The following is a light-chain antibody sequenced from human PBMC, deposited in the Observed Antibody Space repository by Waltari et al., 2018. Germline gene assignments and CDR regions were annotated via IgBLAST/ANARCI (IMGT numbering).Light chain of an antibody. J-gene: IGKJ1*01. Sequence: IVLTQSPGTLTLYPGERGTLSCRASQSVSRFLAWYQQKPGQAPRLLIYGASTRATGIPDRFSGSGSGTDFSLTISRLEPEDFAVYYCQKYDRLPATFGQGTKVEIK. CDR1: QSVSRF. CDR2: GAS. CDR3: QKYDRLPAT. V-gene: IGKV3-20*01.